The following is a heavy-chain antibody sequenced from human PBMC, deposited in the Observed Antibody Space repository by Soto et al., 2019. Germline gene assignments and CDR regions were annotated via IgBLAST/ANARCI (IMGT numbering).Heavy chain of an antibody. CDR2: IYYSGST. CDR3: AAYYGSGSYYNHDY. J-gene: IGHJ4*02. D-gene: IGHD3-10*01. CDR1: GGSISSSSYY. V-gene: IGHV4-39*01. Sequence: SETLSLTCTVSGGSISSSSYYWGWIRQPPGKGLEWIGSIYYSGSTYYNPSLKSRVTIPVDTSKNQFSLKLSSVTAADTAVYYCAAYYGSGSYYNHDYWGQGTLVTVSS.